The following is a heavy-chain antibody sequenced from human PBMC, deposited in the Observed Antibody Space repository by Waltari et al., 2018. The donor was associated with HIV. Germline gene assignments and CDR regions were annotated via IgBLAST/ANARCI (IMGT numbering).Heavy chain of an antibody. CDR1: GFTFSNYW. D-gene: IGHD1-26*01. Sequence: EVQLVESGGDLVQPGGSLRLSCAASGFTFSNYWMPWVRPAPGKGLDWVASIKQDGGEIFYVGSVKGRFTISRDNARNSLYLQMNSLRAEDTAVYYCARRVGTGYFDYWGQGILVTVSS. J-gene: IGHJ4*02. CDR3: ARRVGTGYFDY. V-gene: IGHV3-7*01. CDR2: IKQDGGEI.